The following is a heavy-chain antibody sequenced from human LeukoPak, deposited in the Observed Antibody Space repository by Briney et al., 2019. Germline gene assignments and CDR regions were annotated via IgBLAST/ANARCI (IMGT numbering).Heavy chain of an antibody. CDR1: KFAFSSYA. V-gene: IGHV3-23*01. D-gene: IGHD1-26*01. J-gene: IGHJ3*02. Sequence: GGSLRLSCAASKFAFSSYAMSWVRQAPGRGLEWVSAISGGGGNTYYADSVKGRFTISRDNSKNTLYLQMNSLRAEDTAVYYCGKNRYSGSLSPFDIWGQGTMVTASS. CDR2: ISGGGGNT. CDR3: GKNRYSGSLSPFDI.